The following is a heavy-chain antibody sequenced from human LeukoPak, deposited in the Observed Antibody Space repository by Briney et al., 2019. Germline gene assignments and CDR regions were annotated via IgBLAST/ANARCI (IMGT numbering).Heavy chain of an antibody. V-gene: IGHV3-48*03. CDR3: XXXXXPYYDILIGYLNFDY. CDR1: GFTFRDYP. CDR2: ISSSGNPI. Sequence: GESLRLSCTASGFTFRDYPVNWVRQAPGKGLEWVSYISSSGNPIYYVASVKGQFTISSDNDKNSLYVQIHSLRPDDTVVYDXXXXXXPYYDILIGYLNFDYWGQGTLGTASS. J-gene: IGHJ4*02. D-gene: IGHD3-9*01.